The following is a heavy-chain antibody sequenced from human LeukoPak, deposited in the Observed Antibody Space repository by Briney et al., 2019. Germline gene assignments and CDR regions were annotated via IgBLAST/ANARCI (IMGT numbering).Heavy chain of an antibody. V-gene: IGHV1-2*06. CDR2: INPNSGGT. J-gene: IGHJ4*02. D-gene: IGHD6-19*01. Sequence: ASVKVSCKASGYTFTGYYMHWVRQAPGQGLEWMGRINPNSGGTNYAQKFQGRVTMTRDTSISTAYVELSRLRSDDTAVYHCARDIAVAGFQDYWGQGTLVTVSS. CDR1: GYTFTGYY. CDR3: ARDIAVAGFQDY.